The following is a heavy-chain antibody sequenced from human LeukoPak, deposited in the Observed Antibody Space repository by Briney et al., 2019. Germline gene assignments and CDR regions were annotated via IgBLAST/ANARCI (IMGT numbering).Heavy chain of an antibody. J-gene: IGHJ6*04. CDR3: AELGITMIGGV. Sequence: GGSLRLSCAASGFTFSRFWMNWVRQAPGKGLEWVANINEDGSEKYYVDSLRGRFTISRDNARNSLFLQMNSLKAEDTAVYYCAELGITMIGGVWGKGTTVTISS. D-gene: IGHD3-10*02. V-gene: IGHV3-7*01. CDR2: INEDGSEK. CDR1: GFTFSRFW.